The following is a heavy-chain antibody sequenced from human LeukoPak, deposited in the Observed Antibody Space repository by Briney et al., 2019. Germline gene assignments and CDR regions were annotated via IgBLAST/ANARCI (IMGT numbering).Heavy chain of an antibody. V-gene: IGHV4-30-2*01. CDR1: SVSISSGGYY. Sequence: TSETLSLTCNVSSVSISSGGYYWSWVRQPPGKGREWIGYIYHSGSTYYNPSLKSRVTISVDRSNNQFSLKVTSVTAADTAVYYCARDDGYSTLDYWGQGTRVTVSS. D-gene: IGHD5-12*01. CDR2: IYHSGST. CDR3: ARDDGYSTLDY. J-gene: IGHJ4*02.